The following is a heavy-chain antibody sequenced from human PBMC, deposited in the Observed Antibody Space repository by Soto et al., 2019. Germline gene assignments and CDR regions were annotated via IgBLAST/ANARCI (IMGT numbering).Heavy chain of an antibody. V-gene: IGHV1-69*13. CDR2: IIPMFPTA. CDR3: ARDDATYCGGDCYRYFYYGMDV. Sequence: SVKVSCKASGCTFSNHAISCVRQAPGQVLEWVGGIIPMFPTADYAQRFQGRVTITADDSTTTVYMELSGLRSEDTAMYYCARDDATYCGGDCYRYFYYGMDVWGQGTTVTVSS. J-gene: IGHJ6*02. CDR1: GCTFSNHA. D-gene: IGHD2-21*02.